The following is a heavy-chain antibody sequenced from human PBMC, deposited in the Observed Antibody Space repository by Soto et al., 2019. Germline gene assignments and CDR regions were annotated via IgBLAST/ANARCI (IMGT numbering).Heavy chain of an antibody. CDR3: ARGNPSIGWLEIYYYYGMDV. V-gene: IGHV4-34*01. CDR1: GGSFSGYY. Sequence: QVQLQQWGAGLLKPSETLSLTCAVYGGSFSGYYWSWIRQPPGKGLESLWEINHSGSTNYNPSLKSRVTISVDTSKNQFSLKLSSVTAADTAVYYCARGNPSIGWLEIYYYYGMDVWGQGTTVTVSS. CDR2: INHSGST. J-gene: IGHJ6*02. D-gene: IGHD3-22*01.